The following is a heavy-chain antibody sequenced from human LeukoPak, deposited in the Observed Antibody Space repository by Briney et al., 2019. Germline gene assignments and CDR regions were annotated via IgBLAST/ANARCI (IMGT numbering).Heavy chain of an antibody. J-gene: IGHJ3*02. Sequence: PSETLSLTCTVSGGSISSYYWSWIRQPPGKGMEWIGYIYYSGSTNYTPSLKSRVTISVDTSKNQFSLKLSSVTAADTAVYYCARPDDAAVNDTYGLAFDIWGQGTMVTVSS. V-gene: IGHV4-59*08. D-gene: IGHD3-10*01. CDR2: IYYSGST. CDR3: ARPDDAAVNDTYGLAFDI. CDR1: GGSISSYY.